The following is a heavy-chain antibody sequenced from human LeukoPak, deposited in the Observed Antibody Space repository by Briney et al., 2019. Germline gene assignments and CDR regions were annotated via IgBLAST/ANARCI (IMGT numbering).Heavy chain of an antibody. D-gene: IGHD1-1*01. CDR2: IGSSSSPI. CDR1: GFTFSNYN. J-gene: IGHJ4*02. Sequence: GGSLRLSCAASGFTFSNYNINWVRQAPGKGLEWVSFIGSSSSPIYYADSVKGRFTVSRDNAKNSLYLQMNSLRAEDTAVYYCATNDVRGYYFDYWGQGTLVTVSS. CDR3: ATNDVRGYYFDY. V-gene: IGHV3-48*01.